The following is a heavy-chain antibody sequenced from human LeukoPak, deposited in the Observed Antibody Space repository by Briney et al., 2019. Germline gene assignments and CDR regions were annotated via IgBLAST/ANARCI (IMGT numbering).Heavy chain of an antibody. J-gene: IGHJ3*02. CDR2: INPNSGGT. CDR3: ARVTMVRGVIRCSVFDI. Sequence: ASVKVSCKASGYTFTGYYMHWVRQAPGQGLEWMGWINPNSGGTNYAQRFQGRVTMTRDTSISTAYMELSRLRSDDTAVYYCARVTMVRGVIRCSVFDIWGQGTMVTVSS. CDR1: GYTFTGYY. D-gene: IGHD3-10*01. V-gene: IGHV1-2*02.